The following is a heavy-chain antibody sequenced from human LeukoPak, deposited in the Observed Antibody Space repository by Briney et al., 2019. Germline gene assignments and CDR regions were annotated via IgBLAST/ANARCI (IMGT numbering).Heavy chain of an antibody. V-gene: IGHV4-59*01. CDR3: ARDGWHFDL. Sequence: SETLSLTCNVSGGSISGYHWSWIRQPPGKGLEWLGYIYYSGSSNYNPSLKSRVTMSADTSKNQFSLKLSSVTAADTAVYYCARDGWHFDLWGRGTLVTVPS. CDR2: IYYSGSS. CDR1: GGSISGYH. J-gene: IGHJ2*01.